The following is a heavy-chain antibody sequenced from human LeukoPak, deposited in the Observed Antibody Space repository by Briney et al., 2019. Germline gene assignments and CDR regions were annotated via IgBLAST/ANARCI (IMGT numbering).Heavy chain of an antibody. Sequence: PGGSLRLSCAASGFTFSSYSTNWVRQAPGKGLEWVSYISSSSSTIYYADSVKGRFTISRDNAKNSLYLQMNSLRAEDTAVYYCARETYYDFWSGYSTRMDVWGKGTTVTVSS. CDR1: GFTFSSYS. CDR2: ISSSSSTI. J-gene: IGHJ6*03. D-gene: IGHD3-3*01. CDR3: ARETYYDFWSGYSTRMDV. V-gene: IGHV3-48*01.